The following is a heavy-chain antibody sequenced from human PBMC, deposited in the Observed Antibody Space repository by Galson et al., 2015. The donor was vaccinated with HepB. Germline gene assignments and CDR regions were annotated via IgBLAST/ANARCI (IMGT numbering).Heavy chain of an antibody. CDR2: IYSGGST. J-gene: IGHJ4*02. CDR1: GFTVYNNY. Sequence: SLRLSCAASGFTVYNNYMSWVRQAPGKGLEWVSVIYSGGSTYYADSVKGRFTISRDKSKNTLYLQMNTLRTEDTALYYCAGDRCIGGSCFIDYWGQGTLVTVSS. D-gene: IGHD2-15*01. CDR3: AGDRCIGGSCFIDY. V-gene: IGHV3-66*02.